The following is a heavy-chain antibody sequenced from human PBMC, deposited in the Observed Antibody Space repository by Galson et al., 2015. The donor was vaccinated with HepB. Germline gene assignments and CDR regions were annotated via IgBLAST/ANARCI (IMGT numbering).Heavy chain of an antibody. CDR2: IWYDGSNT. Sequence: SLRLSCAASGFTFESYGMHWVRQAPGKGLEWVAVIWYDGSNTYYGESVKGRFTISRDNSKNTLYLQMNSLRAEDTAVYSCAKEGAISSSWVQGFYHKWMDLRGQGTAVTVSS. CDR1: GFTFESYG. CDR3: AKEGAISSSWVQGFYHKWMDL. D-gene: IGHD6-13*01. J-gene: IGHJ6*02. V-gene: IGHV3-33*06.